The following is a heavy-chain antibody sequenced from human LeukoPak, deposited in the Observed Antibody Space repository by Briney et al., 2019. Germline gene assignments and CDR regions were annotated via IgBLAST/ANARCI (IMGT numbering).Heavy chain of an antibody. Sequence: PSETLSLTCAVYGGPFSGYYWSWIRQPPGKGLEWIGEINHTGSTNYNPSLKRRVTISVDTSKNQFSLKLSSVTAADTAVYYCARGGFSYYHGSGSHPYWGQGALVTVSP. D-gene: IGHD3-10*01. CDR2: INHTGST. J-gene: IGHJ4*02. CDR1: GGPFSGYY. CDR3: ARGGFSYYHGSGSHPY. V-gene: IGHV4-34*01.